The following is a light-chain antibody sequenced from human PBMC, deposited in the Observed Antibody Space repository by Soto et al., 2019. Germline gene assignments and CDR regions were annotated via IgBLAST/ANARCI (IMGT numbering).Light chain of an antibody. CDR1: TGPVTTSHY. CDR2: STT. CDR3: VLYYGGAHVV. J-gene: IGLJ2*01. Sequence: QAVVTQEPSLTVSPGGTVTLTCASSTGPVTTSHYPNWFQQKPGQPPRSLIYSTTNTHSWTPARFSGSLLGGKAALTLSGVLPEGEADYYCVLYYGGAHVVFGGGTKLTVL. V-gene: IGLV7-43*01.